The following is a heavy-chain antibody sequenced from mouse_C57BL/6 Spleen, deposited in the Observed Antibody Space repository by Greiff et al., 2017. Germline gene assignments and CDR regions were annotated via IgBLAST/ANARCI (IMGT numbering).Heavy chain of an antibody. CDR2: IHPSGSDT. V-gene: IGHV1-74*01. Sequence: VQLQQPGAELVKPGASVKVSCKASGYTFTSYWMHWVKQRPGQGLEWIGRIHPSGSDTNYNQKFKGKATLTVDKSSSTAYMQLSSLTSEDSAVYYCAIGDYDYDDQYYFDYWGQGTTLTVSS. D-gene: IGHD2-4*01. CDR1: GYTFTSYW. J-gene: IGHJ2*01. CDR3: AIGDYDYDDQYYFDY.